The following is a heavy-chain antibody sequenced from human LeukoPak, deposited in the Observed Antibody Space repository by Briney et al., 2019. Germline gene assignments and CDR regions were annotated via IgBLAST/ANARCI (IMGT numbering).Heavy chain of an antibody. D-gene: IGHD5-18*01. CDR3: AKDLSYGYDY. CDR1: GFMFSSYA. Sequence: GGTLTLSCTASGFMFSSYAMSWVRQAPGKGLEWVSSISGSGGGIYYADSVKGRFTISRDNSNTLYLQMNSLRAEDTAVYYCAKDLSYGYDYWGQGTLVTVSS. CDR2: ISGSGGGI. J-gene: IGHJ4*02. V-gene: IGHV3-23*01.